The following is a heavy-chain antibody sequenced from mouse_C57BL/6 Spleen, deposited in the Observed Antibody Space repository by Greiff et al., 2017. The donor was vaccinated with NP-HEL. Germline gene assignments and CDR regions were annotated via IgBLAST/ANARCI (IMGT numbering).Heavy chain of an antibody. Sequence: VQLQQSGAELVKPGASVKMSCKASGYTFTTYPIEWMKQNHGKSLEWIGNFHPYNDDTKYNEKFKGKATLTVEKSYSTCYLELSRLTSDDSAVYYCARSCYYDYDEDYAMDYWGQGTSVTVSS. V-gene: IGHV1-47*01. CDR2: FHPYNDDT. CDR1: GYTFTTYP. J-gene: IGHJ4*01. D-gene: IGHD2-4*01. CDR3: ARSCYYDYDEDYAMDY.